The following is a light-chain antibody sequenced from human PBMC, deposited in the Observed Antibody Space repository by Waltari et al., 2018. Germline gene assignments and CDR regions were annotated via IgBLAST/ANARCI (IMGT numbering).Light chain of an antibody. CDR1: QSVGSSS. Sequence: EIVLTQSPGTASLSPGERVTLSCRARQSVGSSSLAWYQQKPGQAPRLVIYRAYRRATGIPDRFSGSGSGTDFSLTISRLEPEDFAVYYCQQHGTLPATFGQGTKVEIK. CDR2: RAY. CDR3: QQHGTLPAT. J-gene: IGKJ1*01. V-gene: IGKV3-20*01.